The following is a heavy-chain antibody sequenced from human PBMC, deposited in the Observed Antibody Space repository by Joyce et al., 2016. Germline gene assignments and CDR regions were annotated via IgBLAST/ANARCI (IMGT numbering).Heavy chain of an antibody. D-gene: IGHD6-13*01. J-gene: IGHJ4*02. V-gene: IGHV3-7*01. CDR3: ARDGSSWSTSDY. CDR1: GFSFSGYW. Sequence: EVQLVESGGGLVQPGGSLRLSCAAAGFSFSGYWMTWMRQARGKGLEGVANIKYGGSEKKYVDSVKGRFTISKDDAKNSLYLQMDSLRVEDTAVYYCARDGSSWSTSDYWGQGTLVTVSS. CDR2: IKYGGSEK.